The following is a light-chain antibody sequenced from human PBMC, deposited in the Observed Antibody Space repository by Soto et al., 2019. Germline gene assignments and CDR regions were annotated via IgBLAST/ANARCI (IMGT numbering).Light chain of an antibody. V-gene: IGKV2-28*01. Sequence: DIVMTQSPLSLPVTPGEPASISCRSSQSLLHTNGYNYLDWYLQKPGQSPQLLIYLGSNRASGVPDRFSGSGSGTDFTLKISRVEAEDVGVYYCMQGIQTPCTFGQGTKLEIK. J-gene: IGKJ2*02. CDR3: MQGIQTPCT. CDR2: LGS. CDR1: QSLLHTNGYNY.